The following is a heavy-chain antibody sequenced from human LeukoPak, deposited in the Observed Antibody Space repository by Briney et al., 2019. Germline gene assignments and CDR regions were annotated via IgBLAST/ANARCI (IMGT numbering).Heavy chain of an antibody. D-gene: IGHD6-13*01. CDR1: GFTFDDYA. CDR2: ISWNSGSI. J-gene: IGHJ3*02. V-gene: IGHV3-9*03. Sequence: GGSLTLSCAASGFTFDDYAMHWVRQAPGKGLEWVSDISWNSGSIGYAVSVKGRFTISRDNAKNSLYLQVKSLRSEDMSFYYCAKGAGYSSSWYVGSGFDIWGQGTMVTVSS. CDR3: AKGAGYSSSWYVGSGFDI.